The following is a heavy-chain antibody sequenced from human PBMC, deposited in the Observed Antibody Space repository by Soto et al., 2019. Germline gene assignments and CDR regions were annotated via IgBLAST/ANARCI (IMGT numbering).Heavy chain of an antibody. CDR3: AREADDSSGYYYGAFDI. V-gene: IGHV3-30-3*01. J-gene: IGHJ3*02. Sequence: GGSLRLSCAASGFTFSSYAMHWVRQAPGKGLEWVAVISYDGSNKYYADSVKGRFTISRDNSKNTLYLQMNSLRAEDTAVYYCAREADDSSGYYYGAFDIWGQGTMVTVSS. D-gene: IGHD3-22*01. CDR1: GFTFSSYA. CDR2: ISYDGSNK.